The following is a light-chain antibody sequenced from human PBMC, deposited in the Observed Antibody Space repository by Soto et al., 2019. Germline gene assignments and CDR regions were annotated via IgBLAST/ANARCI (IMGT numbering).Light chain of an antibody. Sequence: SALTQPASVSGSPGQSITLSCPGTSSDVGAYNYVSWYQQHPGKAPKLMIYDVSNRPSGVSNRFSGSKSGNTASLTISGLQAEDEADYYCYSYTTSSTRVFGGGTKVTVL. CDR3: YSYTTSSTRV. J-gene: IGLJ2*01. CDR2: DVS. V-gene: IGLV2-14*01. CDR1: SSDVGAYNY.